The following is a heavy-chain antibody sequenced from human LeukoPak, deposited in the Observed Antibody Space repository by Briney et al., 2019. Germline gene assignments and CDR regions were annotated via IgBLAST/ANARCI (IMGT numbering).Heavy chain of an antibody. CDR3: ARLYSSSSWFDP. CDR1: GGSISSYY. V-gene: IGHV4-59*01. J-gene: IGHJ5*02. CDR2: IYYSGST. Sequence: NASETLSLTCTVSGGSISSYYWSWIRQPPGKGLEWIGYIYYSGSTNYNPSLKSRVTISVDTSKNQFSLKLSSVTAADTAAYYCARLYSSSSWFDPWGQGTLVTVSS. D-gene: IGHD6-6*01.